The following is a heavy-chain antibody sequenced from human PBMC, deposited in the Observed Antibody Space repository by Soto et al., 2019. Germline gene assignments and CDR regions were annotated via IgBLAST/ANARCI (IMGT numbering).Heavy chain of an antibody. D-gene: IGHD3-9*01. CDR2: IIPIFGTA. CDR3: ARMGRDDILTGYYIRGNWFDP. J-gene: IGHJ5*02. Sequence: SVKVSCKASGGTFSSYAISWVRQAPGQGLEWMGGIIPIFGTANYAQKFQGRVTITADESTSTAYMELSSLRSEDTAVYYCARMGRDDILTGYYIRGNWFDPWGQGTLVTVSS. CDR1: GGTFSSYA. V-gene: IGHV1-69*13.